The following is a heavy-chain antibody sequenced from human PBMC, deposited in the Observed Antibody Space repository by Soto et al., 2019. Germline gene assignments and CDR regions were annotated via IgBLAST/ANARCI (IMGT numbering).Heavy chain of an antibody. CDR1: GGIFTNNA. CDR2: VIPLFDTA. J-gene: IGHJ6*02. Sequence: QVQVVQSGAEVKKPGSSVKVSCKVSGGIFTNNAISWVRQAPGQGLEWLGGVIPLFDTAYYAQIFRGRLTTPAAEPTDRAHTEVGGLTSPDPAVFFCQTGENNDGYNFSHGMAVGAQETT. CDR3: QTGENNDGYNFSHGMAV. D-gene: IGHD2-21*01. V-gene: IGHV1-69*01.